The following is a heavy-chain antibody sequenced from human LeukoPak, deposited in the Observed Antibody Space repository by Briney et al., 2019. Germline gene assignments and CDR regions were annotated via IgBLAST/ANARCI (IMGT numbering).Heavy chain of an antibody. J-gene: IGHJ4*02. CDR1: GLAFSAYK. CDR3: VVGGSPGY. V-gene: IGHV3-74*01. Sequence: GGSLRLSCAASGLAFSAYKMHWVRQAPRKGLVWVSRISTDGYTTDYADFVQGRFTASRDNTKNTWSLEMNSLRAEDTAVYYCVVGGSPGYWGQGTLVTVPS. CDR2: ISTDGYTT. D-gene: IGHD2-15*01.